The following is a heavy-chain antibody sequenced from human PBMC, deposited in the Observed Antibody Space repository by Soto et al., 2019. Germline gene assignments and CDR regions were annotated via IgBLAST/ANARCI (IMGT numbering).Heavy chain of an antibody. V-gene: IGHV4-59*08. J-gene: IGHJ4*02. CDR3: ARAMTTVTLYYFDS. CDR2: IYYSGST. Sequence: PSETLSLTCTVSGGSISRYYWSWIRQPPGKGLEWIGYIYYSGSTNYNPSLKSRVTISVDTSKNQFSLKLSSVTAADTAVYYCARAMTTVTLYYFDSWGQGTPVTVS. CDR1: GGSISRYY. D-gene: IGHD4-17*01.